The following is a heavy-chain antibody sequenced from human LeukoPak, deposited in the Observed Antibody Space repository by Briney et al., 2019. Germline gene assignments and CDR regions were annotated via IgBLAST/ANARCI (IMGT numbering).Heavy chain of an antibody. CDR2: IYSGGST. D-gene: IGHD2/OR15-2a*01. CDR3: ARDRRLWGDAFDI. CDR1: EFTFSSHA. J-gene: IGHJ3*02. Sequence: GRSLRLSCAASEFTFSSHAMSWVRQAPGKGLEWVSVIYSGGSTYYADSVKGRFTISRDNSKNTLYLQMNSLRAEDTAVYYCARDRRLWGDAFDIWGQGTMVTVSS. V-gene: IGHV3-53*01.